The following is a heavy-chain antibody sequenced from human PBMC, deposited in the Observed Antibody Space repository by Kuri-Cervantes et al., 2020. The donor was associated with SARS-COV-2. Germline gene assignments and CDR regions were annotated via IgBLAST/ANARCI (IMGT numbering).Heavy chain of an antibody. CDR3: ARNLVWFGELLYPPAGAFDI. CDR1: GYSISSGYY. J-gene: IGHJ3*02. V-gene: IGHV4-38-2*02. Sequence: ESLKISCTVSGYSISSGYYWGWIRQPPGKGLEWIGSIYHSGSTYYNPSLKSRVTISVDTSKNQFSLKLSSVTAADTAVYYCARNLVWFGELLYPPAGAFDIWGQGTMVTVSS. CDR2: IYHSGST. D-gene: IGHD3-10*01.